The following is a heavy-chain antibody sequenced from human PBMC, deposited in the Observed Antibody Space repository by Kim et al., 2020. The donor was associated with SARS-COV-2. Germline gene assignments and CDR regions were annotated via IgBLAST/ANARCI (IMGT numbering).Heavy chain of an antibody. J-gene: IGHJ6*02. CDR2: ST. V-gene: IGHV3-74*01. Sequence: STIYADSVKGRFTISRDTAKNTLYLQMNSLRAEDTAVYYCARGNYHGMDVWGQGTTVTVSS. CDR3: ARGNYHGMDV.